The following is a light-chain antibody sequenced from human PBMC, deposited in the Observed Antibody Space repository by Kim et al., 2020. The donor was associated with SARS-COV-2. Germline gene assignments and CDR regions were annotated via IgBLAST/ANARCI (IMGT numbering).Light chain of an antibody. V-gene: IGLV2-11*01. CDR1: SSDVGGYDY. Sequence: QSALTQPRSVSGSPGQSVTISCTGTSSDVGGYDYVSWYQQHPGKAPKLIIYDVTKRPSGVPDRFSASKSGNTASLTISGLQAEDEADYYCCSYAGIPPYVSGSGTKVTFL. CDR2: DVT. J-gene: IGLJ1*01. CDR3: CSYAGIPPYV.